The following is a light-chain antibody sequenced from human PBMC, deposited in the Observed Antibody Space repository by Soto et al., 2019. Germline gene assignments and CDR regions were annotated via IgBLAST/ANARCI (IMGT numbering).Light chain of an antibody. CDR3: MQSLQAPRT. V-gene: IGKV2-28*01. CDR2: LGS. CDR1: QSLLHRNGYIY. J-gene: IGKJ1*01. Sequence: DIRMTQTPLSLPVIPGESASISCTSSQSLLHRNGYIYLDWDVQKTMQSPQLLIYLGSNRASGVPDRFSASGSGTYFTLRISRVEADDVGVFYCMQSLQAPRTFGQGTKLEIK.